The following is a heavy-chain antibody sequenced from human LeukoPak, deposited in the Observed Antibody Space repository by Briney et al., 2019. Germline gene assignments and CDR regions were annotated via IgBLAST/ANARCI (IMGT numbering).Heavy chain of an antibody. CDR2: IYYGGST. D-gene: IGHD3-3*01. J-gene: IGHJ4*02. CDR3: ARAAGDVGTYYDFWSGYYSYYFDY. CDR1: GDSVSSSNYY. Sequence: SETLSLTCAVSGDSVSSSNYYWGWIRQPPGKGLEWIGYIYYGGSTYYNPSLKSRVTISVDTSKNQFSLKLSSVTAADTAVYYCARAAGDVGTYYDFWSGYYSYYFDYWGQGTLVTVSS. V-gene: IGHV4-39*07.